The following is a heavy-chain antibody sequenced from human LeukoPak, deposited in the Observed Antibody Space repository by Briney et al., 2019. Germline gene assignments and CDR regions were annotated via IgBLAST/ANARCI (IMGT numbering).Heavy chain of an antibody. Sequence: GGSLRLSCAASGFTFSGYAMSWVRQAPGKGLEWVSAFSGSGSSTYYADSVKGRFTISRDNSKNTLYLQMNSLRAEDTAVYYCARGCGSGYYFDYWGQGTLVTVSS. V-gene: IGHV3-23*01. D-gene: IGHD3-10*01. J-gene: IGHJ4*02. CDR2: FSGSGSST. CDR1: GFTFSGYA. CDR3: ARGCGSGYYFDY.